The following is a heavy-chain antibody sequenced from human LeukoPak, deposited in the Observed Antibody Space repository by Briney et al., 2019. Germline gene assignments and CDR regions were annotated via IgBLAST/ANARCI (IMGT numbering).Heavy chain of an antibody. CDR2: IKSDGSST. Sequence: GGSLRLSCAASGFTFSNYWMHWVRQAPGKGLVWVSRIKSDGSSTSYADSVKGRFTISRDNAKNTLYLQMNSLRAEDTAVYYCARGAYCSGGSCYFFWAFDIWGQGTMVTVSS. CDR1: GFTFSNYW. V-gene: IGHV3-74*01. D-gene: IGHD2-15*01. J-gene: IGHJ3*02. CDR3: ARGAYCSGGSCYFFWAFDI.